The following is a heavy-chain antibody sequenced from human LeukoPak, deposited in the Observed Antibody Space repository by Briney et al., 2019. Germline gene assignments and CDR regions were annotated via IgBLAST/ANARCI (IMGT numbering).Heavy chain of an antibody. CDR1: GFTFSDSF. CDR3: ARHSQQLVFSPFDY. V-gene: IGHV3-11*01. D-gene: IGHD6-6*01. J-gene: IGHJ4*02. Sequence: PGGSLRLSCEASGFTFSDSFMSWIRQAPGKGLAWIAYISSRSRTTHYADPVKGRFTISRDNAKSSLFLQMDSLRAEDTAVYYCARHSQQLVFSPFDYWGQGSVVTVSS. CDR2: ISSRSRTT.